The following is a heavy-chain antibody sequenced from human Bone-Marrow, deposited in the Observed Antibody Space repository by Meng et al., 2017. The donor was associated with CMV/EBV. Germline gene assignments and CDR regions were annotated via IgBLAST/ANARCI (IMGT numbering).Heavy chain of an antibody. J-gene: IGHJ6*02. CDR1: GGSFSCYY. D-gene: IGHD3-9*01. CDR2: INHSGST. V-gene: IGHV4-34*01. CDR3: ARKNSRSLLVIERYYYYYYGMDV. Sequence: SESLSLTCAVYGGSFSCYYWSWIRQPPGKGLEWIGEINHSGSTNYNPSLKSRVTISVDTSKNQFSLKLCSVTAAVTAVYYCARKNSRSLLVIERYYYYYYGMDVWGQGTTVTVSS.